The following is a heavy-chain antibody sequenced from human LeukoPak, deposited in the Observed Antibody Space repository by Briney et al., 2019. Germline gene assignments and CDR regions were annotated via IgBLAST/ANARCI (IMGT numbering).Heavy chain of an antibody. CDR1: GCSISSGYY. CDR3: ARVGTTRWYFDL. J-gene: IGHJ2*01. Sequence: SETLSLTCTVSGCSISSGYYWGWIRQPPGKGLEWIGSIYHSGSTYYNPSLKSRVTISVDTSKNQFSLKLSSVTAADTAVYYCARVGTTRWYFDLWGRGTLVTVSS. V-gene: IGHV4-38-2*02. CDR2: IYHSGST. D-gene: IGHD4-17*01.